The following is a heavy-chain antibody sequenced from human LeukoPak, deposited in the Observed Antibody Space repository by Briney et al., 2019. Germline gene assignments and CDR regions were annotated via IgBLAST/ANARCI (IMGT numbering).Heavy chain of an antibody. Sequence: GASVKVSCKVSGGTFSSYAISWVRQAPGQGLEWMGGIIPIFGTANYAQKFQGRVTITTDESTSTAYMELSSLRSEDTAVYYCNYGAAADFDYWGRGTLVTVSS. CDR3: NYGAAADFDY. CDR2: IIPIFGTA. V-gene: IGHV1-69*05. J-gene: IGHJ4*02. D-gene: IGHD6-13*01. CDR1: GGTFSSYA.